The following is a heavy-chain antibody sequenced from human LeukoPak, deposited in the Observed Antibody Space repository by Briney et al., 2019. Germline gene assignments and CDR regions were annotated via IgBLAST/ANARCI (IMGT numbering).Heavy chain of an antibody. Sequence: SETLSLTCTVSGGSISSYYWGWIRQPPGKGLEWIGYIYYSGSTNYNPSLKSRVTISVDTSKNQFSLKLSSVTAADTAVYYCARVSGSGWFPFDYWGQGTLVTVSS. V-gene: IGHV4-59*01. J-gene: IGHJ4*02. D-gene: IGHD6-19*01. CDR3: ARVSGSGWFPFDY. CDR2: IYYSGST. CDR1: GGSISSYY.